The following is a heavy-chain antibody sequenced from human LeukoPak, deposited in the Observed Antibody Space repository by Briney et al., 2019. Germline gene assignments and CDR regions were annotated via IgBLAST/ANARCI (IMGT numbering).Heavy chain of an antibody. Sequence: PGRSLRLSCAASGFTFSSYAMSWVRQAPGKGLEWVSAISGSGGSTYYADSVKGRFTISRDNSKNTLYLQMNSLRAEDTAVYYCAKAIGYSSSWYFGAFDIWGQGTMVTVSS. CDR1: GFTFSSYA. CDR3: AKAIGYSSSWYFGAFDI. J-gene: IGHJ3*02. D-gene: IGHD6-13*01. CDR2: ISGSGGST. V-gene: IGHV3-23*01.